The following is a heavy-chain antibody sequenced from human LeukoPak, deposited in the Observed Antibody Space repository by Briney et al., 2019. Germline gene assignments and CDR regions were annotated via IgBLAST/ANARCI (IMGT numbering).Heavy chain of an antibody. CDR1: GFTFEDYA. CDR3: VKDRRLNSYSLDT. CDR2: ISWNTGRI. D-gene: IGHD3-16*01. J-gene: IGHJ3*01. V-gene: IGHV3-9*01. Sequence: GGSLRLSCVGSGFTFEDYAMHWVRQVPGRGLVWVSGISWNTGRIGYADSVKGRFTISRDNAKKSLYLQMNSLRPEDTAWYFCVKDRRLNSYSLDTWGQGTLVTVS.